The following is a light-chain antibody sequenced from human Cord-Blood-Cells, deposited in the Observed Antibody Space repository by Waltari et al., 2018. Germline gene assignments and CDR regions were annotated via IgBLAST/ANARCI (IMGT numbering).Light chain of an antibody. CDR2: AAN. Sequence: DIQMDQTPFSLSASVGGRVTITCRESQGISNYLAWFQQEPGKSPKSLIYAANSLQSGVPSKFIGSGSGTDFTLTISSLQPEDFATYYCQQYNSYPLTFGGATKLDIK. CDR1: QGISNY. V-gene: IGKV1-16*02. CDR3: QQYNSYPLT. J-gene: IGKJ4*01.